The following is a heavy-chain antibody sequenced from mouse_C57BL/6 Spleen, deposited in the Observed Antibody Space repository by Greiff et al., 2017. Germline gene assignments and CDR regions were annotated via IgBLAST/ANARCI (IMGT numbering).Heavy chain of an antibody. J-gene: IGHJ3*01. CDR2: IYPGDGDT. CDR1: GYAFSSYW. CDR3: AREGDDYDAWFAY. Sequence: QVQLKQSGAELVKPGASVKISCKASGYAFSSYWMNWVKQRPGKGLEWIRQIYPGDGDTNYNGKFKGKATLTADKSSSTAYMQLSSLTSEDSAVYFCAREGDDYDAWFAYWGQGTLVTVSA. D-gene: IGHD2-4*01. V-gene: IGHV1-80*01.